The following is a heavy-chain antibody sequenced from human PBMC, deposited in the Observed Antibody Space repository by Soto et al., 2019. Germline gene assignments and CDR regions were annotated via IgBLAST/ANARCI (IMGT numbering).Heavy chain of an antibody. J-gene: IGHJ5*02. V-gene: IGHV1-69*13. Sequence: SVKVSCKASGGTFSSYAIRWVRQAPGHGLEWMGGIIPIFGTANYAQKFQGRVTITADESTSTAYMELSSLRSEDTAVYYCARENSSSMTRRGPVVWFDPWGQGTLVTV. D-gene: IGHD6-6*01. CDR3: ARENSSSMTRRGPVVWFDP. CDR2: IIPIFGTA. CDR1: GGTFSSYA.